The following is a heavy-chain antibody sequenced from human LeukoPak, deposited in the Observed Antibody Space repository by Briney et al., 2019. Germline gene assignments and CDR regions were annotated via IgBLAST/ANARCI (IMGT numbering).Heavy chain of an antibody. D-gene: IGHD2-21*02. CDR2: ISGSGGST. J-gene: IGHJ4*02. CDR1: GFTFSSHA. Sequence: GGSLRLSCAASGFTFSSHAMSWVRQAPGKGLEWVSVISGSGGSTYYADSVKGRFTTSRNNSKNTLYLQMNSLRAEDTAVYYCAKALRAYCGGDCIRDYWGQGTLVTVSS. V-gene: IGHV3-23*01. CDR3: AKALRAYCGGDCIRDY.